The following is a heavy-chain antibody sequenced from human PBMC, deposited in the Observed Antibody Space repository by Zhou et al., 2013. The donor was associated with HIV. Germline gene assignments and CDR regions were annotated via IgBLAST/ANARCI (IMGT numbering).Heavy chain of an antibody. D-gene: IGHD1-7*01. V-gene: IGHV1-18*01. Sequence: QVQLVQSGAEVKKPGASVKVSCKASGYTFTSYGISWVRQAPGQGLEWMGWISVDDGHTQYAQKFQDRVTMTSDTTTNTAYMELRSLRSDDTAVYYCARDWNYEDYWGQGTLVTVSS. CDR3: ARDWNYEDY. CDR1: GYTFTSYG. CDR2: ISVDDGHT. J-gene: IGHJ4*02.